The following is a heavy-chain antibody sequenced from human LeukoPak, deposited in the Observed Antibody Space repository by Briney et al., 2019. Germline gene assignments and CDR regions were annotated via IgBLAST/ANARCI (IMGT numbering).Heavy chain of an antibody. J-gene: IGHJ4*02. V-gene: IGHV3-23*01. D-gene: IGHD3-3*01. Sequence: GGSLRLSCAGSGFTLSKSAMTWVRQAPGTGLVWVSAISGRGDFTYYADFVKGRFTISRDNSKNVLYLQMSSLRAQDTAVYYCAKREAEESGPIDFWGQGTLVTVSS. CDR2: ISGRGDFT. CDR1: GFTLSKSA. CDR3: AKREAEESGPIDF.